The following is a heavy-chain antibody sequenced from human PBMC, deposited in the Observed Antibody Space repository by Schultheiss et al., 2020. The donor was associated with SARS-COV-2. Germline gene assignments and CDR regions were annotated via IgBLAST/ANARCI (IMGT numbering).Heavy chain of an antibody. V-gene: IGHV1-69*10. Sequence: SVKVSCKASGGTFSSYAISWVRQAPGQGLEWMGGIIPILGIANYAQKLQGRVTMTTDTSTSTAYMELRSLRSDDTAVYYCARGLGYCSGGSCNWFDPWGQGTLVTVSS. J-gene: IGHJ5*02. CDR3: ARGLGYCSGGSCNWFDP. D-gene: IGHD2-15*01. CDR2: IIPILGIA. CDR1: GGTFSSYA.